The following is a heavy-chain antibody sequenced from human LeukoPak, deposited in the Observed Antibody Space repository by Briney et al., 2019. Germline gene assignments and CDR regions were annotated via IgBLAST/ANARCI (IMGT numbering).Heavy chain of an antibody. CDR2: ISAYNGNT. J-gene: IGHJ4*02. CDR1: GYIFNRYT. D-gene: IGHD4-17*01. Sequence: ASVKVSCKASGYIFNRYTISWVRQAPGQGLEWMGWISAYNGNTKYAQKVQGRVTMTTDTSTSTAYMELRSLRSDDTAVYYCARHLLGDYFFDFWGQGTLVTVSS. V-gene: IGHV1-18*01. CDR3: ARHLLGDYFFDF.